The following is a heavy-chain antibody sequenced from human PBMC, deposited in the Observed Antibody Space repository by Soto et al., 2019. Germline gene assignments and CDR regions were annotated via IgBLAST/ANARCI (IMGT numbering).Heavy chain of an antibody. J-gene: IGHJ5*02. CDR1: GGTFSIYA. Sequence: AVKVSCKASGGTFSIYAISWVRQAPGQGLEWMGGIIPIFGTANYAQKFQGRVTITADESTGTAYMELSSLRSEDTAVYYCARDRSTVTTYLREYNWFDPWGQGTLVTVSS. D-gene: IGHD4-17*01. V-gene: IGHV1-69*01. CDR2: IIPIFGTA. CDR3: ARDRSTVTTYLREYNWFDP.